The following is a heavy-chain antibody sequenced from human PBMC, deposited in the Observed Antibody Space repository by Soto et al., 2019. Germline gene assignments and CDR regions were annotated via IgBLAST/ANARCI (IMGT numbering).Heavy chain of an antibody. D-gene: IGHD3-10*01. V-gene: IGHV4-59*01. CDR3: ARVRFGETSSTFDY. Sequence: PSETLSLTCTVSGVSISSYYWSWIRQPPGKGLEWIGYIYYTGSTDYNPSLKSRVSISVDPSKNQFSLKLSSVTAADTAVFYCARVRFGETSSTFDYWGQGLLVTVSS. CDR2: IYYTGST. J-gene: IGHJ4*02. CDR1: GVSISSYY.